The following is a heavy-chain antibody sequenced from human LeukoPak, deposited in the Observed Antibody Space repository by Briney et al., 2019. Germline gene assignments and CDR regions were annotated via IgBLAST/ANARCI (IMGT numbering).Heavy chain of an antibody. V-gene: IGHV3-74*01. D-gene: IGHD3-3*01. CDR3: ARGGLRFLDWLNWFDL. Sequence: GGSLRLSCAASGFAFSSYWMPWVRQAPGKGLVWVSRIKSDGFSLSYADSVKGRFTISRDNAKNTLYLQMNSLRVEDTAVHYCARGGLRFLDWLNWFDLWGQGTLVTVSS. CDR1: GFAFSSYW. CDR2: IKSDGFSL. J-gene: IGHJ5*02.